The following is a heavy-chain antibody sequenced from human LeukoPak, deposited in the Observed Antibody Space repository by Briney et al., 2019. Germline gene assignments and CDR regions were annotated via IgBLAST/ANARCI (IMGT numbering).Heavy chain of an antibody. CDR1: GYTFTSYA. Sequence: ASVKVSCKASGYTFTSYAMNWVRQAPGQGLEWMGWINTNTGNPTYAQGFTGRFVFSLDTSVSTAYLQISSLKAEDTAVYYCARDLGHYYDSSGYYQANNWFDPWGQGTLVTVSS. V-gene: IGHV7-4-1*02. D-gene: IGHD3-22*01. J-gene: IGHJ5*02. CDR3: ARDLGHYYDSSGYYQANNWFDP. CDR2: INTNTGNP.